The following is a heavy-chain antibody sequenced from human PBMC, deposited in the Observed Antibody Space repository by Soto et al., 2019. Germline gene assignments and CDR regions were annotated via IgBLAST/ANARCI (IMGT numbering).Heavy chain of an antibody. CDR2: INHSGST. D-gene: IGHD6-6*01. Sequence: SETLSLTCAVYGGSFSGYYWSWIRQPPGKGLEWIGEINHSGSTNYNPSHKSRVTMSVDTSKNQFSLKLSSVTAADTAVYYCARVRLIRWPYTRIAEKLDFDYWGQGTLVTVSS. CDR1: GGSFSGYY. J-gene: IGHJ4*02. CDR3: ARVRLIRWPYTRIAEKLDFDY. V-gene: IGHV4-34*01.